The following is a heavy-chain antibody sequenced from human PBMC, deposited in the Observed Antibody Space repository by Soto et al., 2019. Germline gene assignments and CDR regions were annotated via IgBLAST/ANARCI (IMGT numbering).Heavy chain of an antibody. CDR1: GFTFINAW. CDR3: TTFYYDILTGYHLDY. V-gene: IGHV3-15*01. CDR2: IKSKTDGGTT. Sequence: GGSLRLSCAASGFTFINAWMNWVRQAPGKRLEWVGRIKSKTDGGTTDYAAPVKGRFTISRDDSKNTLYLQMNSLKTEDTAVYYCTTFYYDILTGYHLDYWGQGTLVTVSS. J-gene: IGHJ4*02. D-gene: IGHD3-9*01.